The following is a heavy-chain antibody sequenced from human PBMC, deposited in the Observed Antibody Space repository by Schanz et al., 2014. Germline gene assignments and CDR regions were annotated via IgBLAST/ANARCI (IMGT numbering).Heavy chain of an antibody. J-gene: IGHJ4*02. CDR2: ISGYNGDT. Sequence: QVQLVQSGVEVKRPGASVRVSCKASGYSFTDHAIHWVRQAPGQGLEWMGWISGYNGDTNYAPKFQDRVTMTTDTSTGITSLELRNLKSDDTAVYYCARDRVSFVRGPLGVDWGQGTQVIVSS. CDR3: ARDRVSFVRGPLGVD. CDR1: GYSFTDHA. D-gene: IGHD3-10*01. V-gene: IGHV1-18*01.